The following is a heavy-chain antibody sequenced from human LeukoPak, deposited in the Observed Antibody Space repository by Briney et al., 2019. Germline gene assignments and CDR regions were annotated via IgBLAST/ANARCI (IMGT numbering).Heavy chain of an antibody. V-gene: IGHV1-3*01. Sequence: ASVKVSCKASGYTFTSYAIHWVRQAPGQRLEWMGWINAGNGNTKYSQEFQGRVTITRDTSATTAYMELSSLRSDDTAVYYCANNYDSSGYYAFDIWGQGTVVTVSS. J-gene: IGHJ3*02. D-gene: IGHD3-22*01. CDR1: GYTFTSYA. CDR2: INAGNGNT. CDR3: ANNYDSSGYYAFDI.